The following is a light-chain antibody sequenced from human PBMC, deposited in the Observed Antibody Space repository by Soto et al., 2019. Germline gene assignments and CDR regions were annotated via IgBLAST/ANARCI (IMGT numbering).Light chain of an antibody. CDR3: AGWDDSLNGWV. CDR2: SNN. Sequence: QPVLTQPPSASGTPGQRVTISCSGSSSNIESYTVNWYQQLPGTAPKLLIYSNNQRPSGVPDRFSGSKSGTSASLAISGLQSEDEADFYCAGWDDSLNGWVFGGGTKLTVL. CDR1: SSNIESYT. J-gene: IGLJ3*02. V-gene: IGLV1-44*01.